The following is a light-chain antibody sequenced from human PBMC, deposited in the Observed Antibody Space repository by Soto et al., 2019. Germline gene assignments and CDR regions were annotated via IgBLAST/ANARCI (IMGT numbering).Light chain of an antibody. J-gene: IGKJ2*01. V-gene: IGKV3-15*01. CDR1: QSVASN. CDR2: GAS. Sequence: EIVMTQSPASLSVSPGDGATLSCRASQSVASNVAWYQQKPGQGPRLLIHGASTRAVGVPARFSGSGSGTDSTLTLSSRQSEDFAGYYCQQYHNWPPQYTFGQGTKLQIK. CDR3: QQYHNWPPQYT.